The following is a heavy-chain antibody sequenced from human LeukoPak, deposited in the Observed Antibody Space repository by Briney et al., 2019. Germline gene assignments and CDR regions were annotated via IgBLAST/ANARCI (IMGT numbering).Heavy chain of an antibody. V-gene: IGHV3-7*01. CDR2: IKQDGSER. CDR3: ARAGSHWHYVY. Sequence: PGGSLRLSCAASGFTFSGFSMSWVRQSPTKGLEWVANIKQDGSERYYADSVKGRFTISRDNAKNSLSLQMNNLRVEDTAVYYCARAGSHWHYVYWGQGTVVTVSS. CDR1: GFTFSGFS. D-gene: IGHD3-10*01. J-gene: IGHJ4*02.